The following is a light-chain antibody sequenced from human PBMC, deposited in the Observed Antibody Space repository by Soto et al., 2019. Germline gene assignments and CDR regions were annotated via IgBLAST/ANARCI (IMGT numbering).Light chain of an antibody. CDR1: QSVSSNY. J-gene: IGKJ3*01. Sequence: EIVLTQSPGTLSLSPGERATLSCRASQSVSSNYLAWYQQKPGQAPRLLVYGASIRATGIPDRFSGSGSGTDLTLTISRVEHEDFAVYYCQHYGSSPFTFGPGTRVDIK. V-gene: IGKV3-20*01. CDR2: GAS. CDR3: QHYGSSPFT.